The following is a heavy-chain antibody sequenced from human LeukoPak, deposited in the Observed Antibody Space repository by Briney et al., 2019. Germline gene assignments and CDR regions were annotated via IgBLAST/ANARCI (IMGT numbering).Heavy chain of an antibody. J-gene: IGHJ4*02. CDR2: IKSKTDGGTT. Sequence: GGSLRLSCAASGFTFSNAWMSWVRQAPGKGLEWVGRIKSKTDGGTTDYAAPVKGRFTIPRDDSKNTLYLQMNSLKTEDTAVYYCTSGLGYCSSTSCYTRPYYFDYWGQGTLVTVSS. CDR3: TSGLGYCSSTSCYTRPYYFDY. D-gene: IGHD2-2*02. V-gene: IGHV3-15*01. CDR1: GFTFSNAW.